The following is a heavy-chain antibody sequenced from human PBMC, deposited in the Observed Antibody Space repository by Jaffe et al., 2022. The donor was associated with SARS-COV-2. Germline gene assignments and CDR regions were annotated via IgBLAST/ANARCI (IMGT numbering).Heavy chain of an antibody. V-gene: IGHV3-33*01. CDR3: ARGSRSYEDVWGSYEGHAFDI. J-gene: IGHJ3*02. CDR2: IWYDASKT. D-gene: IGHD3-16*01. CDR1: GFTFNNYG. Sequence: QVQLVESGGGVVQPGRSLRLSCEASGFTFNNYGMHWVRQAPGKGLEWVAIIWYDASKTYYADSVRGRFTISRDNSKNTLYLQMNSLRAEDTAVYYCARGSRSYEDVWGSYEGHAFDIWGQGTMVTVSS.